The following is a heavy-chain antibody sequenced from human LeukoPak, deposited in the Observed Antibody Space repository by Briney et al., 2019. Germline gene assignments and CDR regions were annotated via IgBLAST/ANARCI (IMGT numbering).Heavy chain of an antibody. CDR1: GGSISSYY. Sequence: SEALSLTCTVSGGSISSYYWSWIRQPPGKGLEWIGYIYYSGSTNYNPSLKSRVTISVDTSKNQFSLKLSSVTAADTAVYYCARDRRKAAATVGWFDPWSQGTLVTVSS. J-gene: IGHJ5*02. CDR2: IYYSGST. D-gene: IGHD2-2*01. CDR3: ARDRRKAAATVGWFDP. V-gene: IGHV4-59*01.